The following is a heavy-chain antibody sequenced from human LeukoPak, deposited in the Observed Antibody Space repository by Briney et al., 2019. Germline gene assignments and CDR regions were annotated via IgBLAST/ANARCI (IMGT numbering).Heavy chain of an antibody. Sequence: PSETLSLTCTVSGGSISSSSYYWGWIRQPPGKGLEWIGSIYYSGSTYYNPSLKSRVTISVDTSKNQFSLKLSSVTAADTAVYYCAREVDYYDSSGYASHFDYWGQGTLVTVSS. D-gene: IGHD3-22*01. CDR3: AREVDYYDSSGYASHFDY. J-gene: IGHJ4*02. V-gene: IGHV4-39*07. CDR2: IYYSGST. CDR1: GGSISSSSYY.